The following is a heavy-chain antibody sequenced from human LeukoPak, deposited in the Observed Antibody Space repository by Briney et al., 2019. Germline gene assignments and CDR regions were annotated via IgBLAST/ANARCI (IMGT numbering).Heavy chain of an antibody. V-gene: IGHV3-7*01. CDR3: ARDGAFRIYDY. CDR2: IKQEGSEK. CDR1: GYTFSSYW. D-gene: IGHD3-3*02. Sequence: GGSLRLSCAASGYTFSSYWTTCVRQAPGKGLEWVASIKQEGSEKYYVDSVKGRFTISRDNARNSLYLQMSSLRADDTAVYYCARDGAFRIYDYWGQGSLVTVSS. J-gene: IGHJ4*02.